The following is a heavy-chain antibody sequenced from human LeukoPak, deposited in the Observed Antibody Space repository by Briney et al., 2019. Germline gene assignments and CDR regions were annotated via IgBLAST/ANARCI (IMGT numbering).Heavy chain of an antibody. CDR1: GSSLSELS. V-gene: IGHV1-24*01. CDR3: AAGRPYSLLDY. CDR2: FDVIDSET. D-gene: IGHD5-18*01. J-gene: IGHJ4*02. Sequence: ASVRVSCTVSGSSLSELSLYWVRQAPGKGLEWMGGFDVIDSETFYAQKFQGRVTMTEDSSTDTAYMELRSLTSDDTALYYCAAGRPYSLLDYWGQGTLVTVSS.